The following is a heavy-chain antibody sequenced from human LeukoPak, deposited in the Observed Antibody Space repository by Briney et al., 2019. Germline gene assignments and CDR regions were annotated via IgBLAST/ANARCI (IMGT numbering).Heavy chain of an antibody. CDR3: ARDPGYKTLDY. Sequence: GASVKVSCKTSGYTFTGYYLHWVRQAPGQGLECMGWININTGGTTYPQKSQGRVTMTRDTSISTAYMELSSLRSDDTAVYYCARDPGYKTLDYWGQGTLVTVSS. D-gene: IGHD1-1*01. J-gene: IGHJ4*02. V-gene: IGHV1-2*02. CDR1: GYTFTGYY. CDR2: ININTGGT.